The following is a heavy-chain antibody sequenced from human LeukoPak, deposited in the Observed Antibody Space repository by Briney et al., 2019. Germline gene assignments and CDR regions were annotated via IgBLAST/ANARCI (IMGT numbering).Heavy chain of an antibody. D-gene: IGHD6-13*01. CDR3: SRGYWYSSTLFPFDP. CDR1: GFTFSSYS. CDR2: ISSSSSYI. J-gene: IGHJ5*02. Sequence: AGGSLRLSCAASGFTFSSYSMTWVRQAPGKGLEWVSSISSSSSYIYYADSVKGRFTISRDNSKNTLYLQMNSLRAEDTAVYYCSRGYWYSSTLFPFDPWGQGTLVTVSS. V-gene: IGHV3-21*01.